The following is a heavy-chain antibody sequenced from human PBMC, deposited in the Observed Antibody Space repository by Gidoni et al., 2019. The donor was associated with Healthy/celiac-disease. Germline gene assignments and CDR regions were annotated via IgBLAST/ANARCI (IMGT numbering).Heavy chain of an antibody. CDR3: ASLNPYGDYVSYYYYGMDV. V-gene: IGHV3-21*01. J-gene: IGHJ6*02. CDR2: ISSISSYL. Sequence: EVQLVESGGGLVKPGGSLRLSRAASGCTVSSYSMTWVRQAPGKGLEGVSSISSISSYLSYADSVKGRFTISRDNAKNSLYLQMNSLRAEDTAVYYCASLNPYGDYVSYYYYGMDVWGQGTTVTVSS. D-gene: IGHD4-17*01. CDR1: GCTVSSYS.